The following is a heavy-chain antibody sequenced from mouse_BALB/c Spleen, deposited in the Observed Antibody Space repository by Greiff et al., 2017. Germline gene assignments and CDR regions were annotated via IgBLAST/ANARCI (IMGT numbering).Heavy chain of an antibody. CDR3: ARNYYGSSPYYFDY. Sequence: EVQLQQSGPGLVKPSQSLSLTCTVTGYSITSDYAWNWLRQFPGNKLEWMGYISYSGSTSYNPSLKSRISITRDTSKNQFFLQLNSVTTEDTATYYCARNYYGSSPYYFDYWGQGTTLTVSS. CDR1: GYSITSDYA. CDR2: ISYSGST. J-gene: IGHJ2*01. D-gene: IGHD1-1*01. V-gene: IGHV3-2*02.